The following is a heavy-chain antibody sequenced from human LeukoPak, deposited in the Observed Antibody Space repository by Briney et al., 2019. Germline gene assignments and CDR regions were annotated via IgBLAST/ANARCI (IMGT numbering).Heavy chain of an antibody. CDR2: ISSSGSTI. CDR1: GFTFSSYE. Sequence: GGSLRLSCAASGFTFSSYEMNWVRQAPGKGLEWVSYISSSGSTIYYADSVKGRFTISRDNAKNSLYLQMNSLRAEDTAVYYGARWWGASGSYFDYWGQGTLVTVSS. V-gene: IGHV3-48*03. D-gene: IGHD3-10*01. CDR3: ARWWGASGSYFDY. J-gene: IGHJ4*02.